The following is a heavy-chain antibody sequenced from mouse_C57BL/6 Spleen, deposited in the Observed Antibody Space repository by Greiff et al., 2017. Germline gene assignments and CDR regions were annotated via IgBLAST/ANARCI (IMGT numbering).Heavy chain of an antibody. CDR1: GYTFTDYE. V-gene: IGHV1-15*01. J-gene: IGHJ2*01. D-gene: IGHD1-1*01. CDR2: IDPETGGT. Sequence: QVQLQQSGAELVRPGASVTLSCKASGYTFTDYEMHWVKQTPVHGLEWIGAIDPETGGTDYNQKFKGKAILTADKSSSTAYMELRSLTSEDSAVYYCTRASYYGSSYPWGQGTTLTVSS. CDR3: TRASYYGSSYP.